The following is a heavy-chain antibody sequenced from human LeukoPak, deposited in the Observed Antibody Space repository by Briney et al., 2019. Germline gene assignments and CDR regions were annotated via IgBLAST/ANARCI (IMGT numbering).Heavy chain of an antibody. CDR3: AKPHCSSTSCPIDY. J-gene: IGHJ4*02. Sequence: GGSLRLSCAASGFTVSSNYMSWVRQAPGKGLEWVSVIYSGGSTYYADSVKGRFTISRDNSKNTLYLQMNSLRAEDTAVYYCAKPHCSSTSCPIDYWGQGTLVTVSS. CDR2: IYSGGST. D-gene: IGHD2-2*01. V-gene: IGHV3-53*01. CDR1: GFTVSSNY.